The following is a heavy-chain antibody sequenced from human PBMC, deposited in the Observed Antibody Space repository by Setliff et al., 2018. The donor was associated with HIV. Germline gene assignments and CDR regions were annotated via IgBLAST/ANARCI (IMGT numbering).Heavy chain of an antibody. J-gene: IGHJ3*02. CDR1: GFTFSSFA. CDR2: VNRDGSST. D-gene: IGHD2-2*01. Sequence: GGSLRLSCAASGFTFSSFAVSWVRQAPGKGLVWVSRVNRDGSSTTYADSVKDRFTISRDSGKNSVFLQMNNLRAEDTAIYYCAKDMQLSIWGQGTVVTVSS. V-gene: IGHV3-23*03. CDR3: AKDMQLSI.